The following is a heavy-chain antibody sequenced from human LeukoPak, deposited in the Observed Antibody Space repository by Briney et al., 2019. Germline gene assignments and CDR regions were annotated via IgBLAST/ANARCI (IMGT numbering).Heavy chain of an antibody. V-gene: IGHV1-46*01. J-gene: IGHJ4*02. D-gene: IGHD3-10*01. Sequence: ASVKVSCKASGYTFTSYYMHWVRQAPGQGLEWMGIINPSGGSTSYAQKFQGRVTMTRDMSTSTVYMELSRLRSDDTAVFYCAREGLDGSGSYFDYWGQGTLVTVSS. CDR2: INPSGGST. CDR3: AREGLDGSGSYFDY. CDR1: GYTFTSYY.